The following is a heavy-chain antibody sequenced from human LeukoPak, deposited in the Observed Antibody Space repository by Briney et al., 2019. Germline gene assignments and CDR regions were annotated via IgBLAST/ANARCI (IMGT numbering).Heavy chain of an antibody. D-gene: IGHD3-22*01. CDR2: IYTSGST. Sequence: PSETLSLTCAVYGGSFGGYYWSWIRQPAGKGLEWIGRIYTSGSTNYNPSLKSRVTMSVDTSKNQFSLKLSSVTAADTAVYYCARDAYYYDSSGYLGVDYWGQGTLVTVSS. CDR3: ARDAYYYDSSGYLGVDY. V-gene: IGHV4-4*07. J-gene: IGHJ4*02. CDR1: GGSFGGYY.